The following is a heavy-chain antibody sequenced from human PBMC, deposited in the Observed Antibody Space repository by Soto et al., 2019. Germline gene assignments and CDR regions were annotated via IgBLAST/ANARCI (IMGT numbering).Heavy chain of an antibody. CDR2: IDPGDSST. V-gene: IGHV5-10-1*01. CDR1: GYSFTTYW. Sequence: SLKISCQGSGYSFTTYWISWVRQMPGKGLEWMGKIDPGDSSTNYSPSFRGHITISVDRSINTAHLQFSSLKAADTAVYYCARLEKWYYNYYGLDVWGQGTMVTVSS. D-gene: IGHD1-26*01. J-gene: IGHJ6*02. CDR3: ARLEKWYYNYYGLDV.